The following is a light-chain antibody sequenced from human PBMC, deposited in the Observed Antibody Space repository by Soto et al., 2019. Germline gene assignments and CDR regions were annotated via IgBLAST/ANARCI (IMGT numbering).Light chain of an antibody. J-gene: IGLJ1*01. V-gene: IGLV2-14*01. Sequence: QSALAQPASVSGSPGQSITISCTGTSSDVGAYKYVSWYQQHPGKAPKLMIYEASNRPSGVSNRFSGSKSRNTASVTLSGLQAEDEADYYCSSYTSTNTQVFGTGTKVTV. CDR3: SSYTSTNTQV. CDR2: EAS. CDR1: SSDVGAYKY.